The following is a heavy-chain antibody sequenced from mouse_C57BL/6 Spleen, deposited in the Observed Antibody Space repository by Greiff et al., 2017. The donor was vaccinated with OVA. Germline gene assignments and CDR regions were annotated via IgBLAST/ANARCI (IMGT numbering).Heavy chain of an antibody. CDR2: ISSGGDYI. J-gene: IGHJ4*01. CDR1: GFTFSSYA. Sequence: EVQLVESGEGLVKPGGSLKLSCAASGFTFSSYAMSWVRQTPEKRLEWVAYISSGGDYIYYADTVKGRFTISRDNAWNNLLLQMRSLKSADSALYYCTRYRYEGTMDDWGQGTTVTVSS. CDR3: TRYRYEGTMDD. V-gene: IGHV5-9-1*02. D-gene: IGHD2-12*01.